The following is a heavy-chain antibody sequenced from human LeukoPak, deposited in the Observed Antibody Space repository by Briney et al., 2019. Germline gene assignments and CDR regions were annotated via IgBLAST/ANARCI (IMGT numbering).Heavy chain of an antibody. CDR3: ARDPRVRGVPLDY. D-gene: IGHD3-10*01. CDR1: GDSISNKNW. CDR2: IYHSGST. V-gene: IGHV4-4*02. Sequence: SETLSLTCAVSGDSISNKNWWTWVRQPPGKGLEWIGEIYHSGSTNYNPSLKSRVTISVDMSRNQFSLSLSSVTAADTAVYYCARDPRVRGVPLDYWGPGTLVTVSS. J-gene: IGHJ4*02.